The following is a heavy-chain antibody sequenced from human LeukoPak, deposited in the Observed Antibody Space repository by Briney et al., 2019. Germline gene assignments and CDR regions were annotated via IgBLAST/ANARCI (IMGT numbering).Heavy chain of an antibody. CDR3: ARGWLAETMVVTPYNY. CDR2: IIPIFGTA. Sequence: ASVKVSCKASGGTFSSYAISWVRQAPGQGLEWMGGIIPIFGTANHAQKFQGRVTITADEFTSTAYMELSSLRSEDTAVYYCARGWLAETMVVTPYNYWGQGTLVSVSS. D-gene: IGHD4-23*01. J-gene: IGHJ4*02. CDR1: GGTFSSYA. V-gene: IGHV1-69*13.